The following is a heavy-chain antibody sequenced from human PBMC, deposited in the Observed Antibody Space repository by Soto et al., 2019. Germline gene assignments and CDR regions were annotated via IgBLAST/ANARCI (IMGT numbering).Heavy chain of an antibody. D-gene: IGHD2-2*01. CDR2: IWYDGSNK. V-gene: IGHV3-33*01. Sequence: GSLLRSCAASGCTFSSYGMHWVRQAPGKGLEWVAVIWYDGSNKYYADSVKGRFTISRDNSKNTLYLQMNSLRAEDTAVYYCARDAAIEYCSSTSCTDNYYYYGMDVWGQGTKVTVYS. J-gene: IGHJ6*02. CDR3: ARDAAIEYCSSTSCTDNYYYYGMDV. CDR1: GCTFSSYG.